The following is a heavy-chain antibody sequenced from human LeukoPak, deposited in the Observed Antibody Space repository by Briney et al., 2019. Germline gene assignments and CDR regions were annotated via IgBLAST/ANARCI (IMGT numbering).Heavy chain of an antibody. D-gene: IGHD2-2*01. V-gene: IGHV4-34*01. J-gene: IGHJ5*02. Sequence: SETLSLPCAVHGRSFSGFHWSWIRQPPGKGLEWIGEINDSGSTNYNPSLKSRVTVSVDTSKNQFSLKLSSVTAADTAVYYCARDGCYSTSCYGGPNNWFDPWGQGTLVTVSS. CDR3: ARDGCYSTSCYGGPNNWFDP. CDR1: GRSFSGFH. CDR2: INDSGST.